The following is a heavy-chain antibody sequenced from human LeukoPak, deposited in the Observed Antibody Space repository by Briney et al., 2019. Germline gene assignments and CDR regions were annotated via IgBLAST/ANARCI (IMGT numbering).Heavy chain of an antibody. CDR3: AGVDYAQRASYYFYYMDV. V-gene: IGHV3-48*03. CDR1: GFTFSSFE. J-gene: IGHJ6*03. CDR2: ISGSGNTM. Sequence: GGSLRLSCVASGFTFSSFEMNWVRQAPGKGLEWLSYISGSGNTMYYADSVKGRFTISRDNAENSLFLQLNSLRADDTAVYYCAGVDYAQRASYYFYYMDVWGKGTTVIVSS. D-gene: IGHD2-2*01.